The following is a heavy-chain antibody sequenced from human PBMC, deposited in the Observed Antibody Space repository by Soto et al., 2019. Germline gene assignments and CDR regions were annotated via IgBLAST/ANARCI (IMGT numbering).Heavy chain of an antibody. CDR3: ARHGVATVTFQNNWFYP. J-gene: IGHJ5*02. CDR1: GYSFTSYW. V-gene: IGHV5-10-1*03. Sequence: EVQLVQSGAEVKKPGESLRISCKGSGYSFTSYWISWVRQMPGKGLEWMGRIDPSDSYTNYSPSFQGHVTISADKSISTDYLQWSSLKASDTAMYYCARHGVATVTFQNNWFYPWGQGTLVTVSS. D-gene: IGHD4-17*01. CDR2: IDPSDSYT.